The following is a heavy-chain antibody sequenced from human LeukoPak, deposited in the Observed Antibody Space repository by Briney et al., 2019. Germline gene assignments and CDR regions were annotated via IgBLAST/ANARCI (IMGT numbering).Heavy chain of an antibody. CDR3: AKIQEAYGYSSSWYEGYFDY. CDR2: IRYDGSNK. J-gene: IGHJ4*02. CDR1: GFTFSSYG. Sequence: PGGSLRLSCAASGFTFSSYGMHWVRQAPGKGLEWVAFIRYDGSNKYYADSVKGRFTISRDNSKNTLYLQMNSLRAEDTAVYYCAKIQEAYGYSSSWYEGYFDYWGQGTLVTVSS. D-gene: IGHD6-13*01. V-gene: IGHV3-30*02.